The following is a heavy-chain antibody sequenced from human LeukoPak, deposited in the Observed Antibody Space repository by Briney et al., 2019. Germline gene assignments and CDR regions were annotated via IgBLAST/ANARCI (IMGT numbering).Heavy chain of an antibody. Sequence: GGSLRLSCAASGFTFSGSARHWVRQAAGKGLEWVGRIRSKANSYSTAYAASVKGRLTITRDDSKNTAYLQMNSLKTEDTAVYYRTTHLVAADYWGQGTQVTVSS. CDR2: IRSKANSYST. CDR1: GFTFSGSA. V-gene: IGHV3-73*01. D-gene: IGHD6-13*01. CDR3: TTHLVAADY. J-gene: IGHJ4*02.